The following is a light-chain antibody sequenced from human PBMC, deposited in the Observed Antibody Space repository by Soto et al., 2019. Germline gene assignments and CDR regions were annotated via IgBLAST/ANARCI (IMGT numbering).Light chain of an antibody. Sequence: IQMTQSPSTLSASVEDRVTITCRASQGISSALAWYQQKAGKAPKLLIYDASSLESGVPSRFSGSGSGTDFTLTISSLQPEDFATYYCQQFNNYPLTFGPGTKVDIK. CDR3: QQFNNYPLT. V-gene: IGKV1D-13*01. CDR2: DAS. CDR1: QGISSA. J-gene: IGKJ3*01.